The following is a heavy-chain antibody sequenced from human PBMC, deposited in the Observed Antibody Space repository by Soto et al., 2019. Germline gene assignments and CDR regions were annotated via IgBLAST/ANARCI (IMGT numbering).Heavy chain of an antibody. CDR1: GFIFSDYW. CDR3: ARADKTWFGESRQDY. J-gene: IGHJ4*02. D-gene: IGHD3-10*01. CDR2: IKEDGGEK. V-gene: IGHV3-7*04. Sequence: EVQLVESGGGLVQPGGSLRLSCTASGFIFSDYWMSWVRQAPGKGLEWVANIKEDGGEKYYVDSVKGRFTVSRDNAKNSLYLQMNSVTAEDTAVYYCARADKTWFGESRQDYWGQGTLVTVSS.